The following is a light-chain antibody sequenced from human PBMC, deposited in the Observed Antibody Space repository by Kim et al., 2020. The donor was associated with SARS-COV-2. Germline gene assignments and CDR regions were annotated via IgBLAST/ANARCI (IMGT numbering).Light chain of an antibody. J-gene: IGKJ2*01. CDR1: QSINTF. CDR3: QQSYITPYT. CDR2: GSS. Sequence: DIQMTQSPSSLSASVGDRVTITCRASQSINTFLNWYQQKPGKAPNLLIYGSSTLQSGVPSRFSGRGSGTDFTLTISSLQLEDFATYYCQQSYITPYTFGQGTKLEI. V-gene: IGKV1-39*01.